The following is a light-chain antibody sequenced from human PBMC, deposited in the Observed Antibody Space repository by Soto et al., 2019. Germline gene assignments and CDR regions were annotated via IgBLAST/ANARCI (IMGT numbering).Light chain of an antibody. Sequence: DIQKTQSPSTLSASVGDRVTITCRASQTIDSWLAWYQQRPGKPPNLLIYKASTLASGVPSRFSGSGSGTEFTLPINSLQPDDFATYYCQQYHIYSGTFGQVTKVDIK. CDR1: QTIDSW. J-gene: IGKJ1*01. CDR3: QQYHIYSGT. V-gene: IGKV1-5*03. CDR2: KAS.